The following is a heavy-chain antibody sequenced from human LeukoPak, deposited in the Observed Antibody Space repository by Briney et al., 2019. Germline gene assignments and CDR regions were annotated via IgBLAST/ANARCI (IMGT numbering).Heavy chain of an antibody. CDR3: ARASSYAGHLGW. D-gene: IGHD2-2*01. V-gene: IGHV4-59*08. J-gene: IGHJ4*02. CDR2: IYYSGST. Sequence: SETLSLTCTVSGGSISSYYWSWIRQPPGKGLEWIGYIYYSGSTNYNTSLKSRVTISLDTSKNQFSLNLMSVTAADTAVYYCARASSYAGHLGWWGQGTLVTVSS. CDR1: GGSISSYY.